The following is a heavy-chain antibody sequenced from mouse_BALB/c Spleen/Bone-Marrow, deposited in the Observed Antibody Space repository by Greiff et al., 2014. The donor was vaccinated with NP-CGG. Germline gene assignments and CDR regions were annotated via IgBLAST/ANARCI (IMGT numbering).Heavy chain of an antibody. CDR3: AREGSRLRGYFDV. V-gene: IGHV1S132*01. Sequence: QVQLQQPGAELVKPGASVKLSCKTSGYTFTSYWIQWVKQRPGQGLGWIGEIFPGTGTTYYNEKFKGKATLTIDTSSSTAYMQLSSLTSGDSAVYFCAREGSRLRGYFDVWGAGTTVTVSS. CDR2: IFPGTGTT. J-gene: IGHJ1*01. CDR1: GYTFTSYW. D-gene: IGHD1-1*01.